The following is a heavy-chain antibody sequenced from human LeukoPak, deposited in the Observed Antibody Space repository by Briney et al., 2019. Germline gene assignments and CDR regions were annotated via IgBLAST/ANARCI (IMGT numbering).Heavy chain of an antibody. CDR1: GFTFSSYG. Sequence: GGSLRLSCAASGFTFSSYGMHWVRQAPGKGLQWVAFIRSDGSNKYYADSVKGRFTISRDNSKNTLYLQMNSLRAEDTAVYYCAKLSYDEPEYFQHWGQGTLVTVSS. D-gene: IGHD5-18*01. J-gene: IGHJ1*01. V-gene: IGHV3-30*02. CDR2: IRSDGSNK. CDR3: AKLSYDEPEYFQH.